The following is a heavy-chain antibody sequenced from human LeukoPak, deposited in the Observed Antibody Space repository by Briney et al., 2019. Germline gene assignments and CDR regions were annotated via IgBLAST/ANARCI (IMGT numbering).Heavy chain of an antibody. J-gene: IGHJ1*01. CDR3: ARGYLSSSSSEYFQH. Sequence: GGSLRLSWAPSGFTFSSYSMNWVRQAPGKGLEWVSSISSSSSYIYYADSVKGRFTISRDNAKSSLYLQMNSLRAEDTAVYYRARGYLSSSSSEYFQHWGQGTLVSVSS. V-gene: IGHV3-21*01. D-gene: IGHD6-13*01. CDR1: GFTFSSYS. CDR2: ISSSSSYI.